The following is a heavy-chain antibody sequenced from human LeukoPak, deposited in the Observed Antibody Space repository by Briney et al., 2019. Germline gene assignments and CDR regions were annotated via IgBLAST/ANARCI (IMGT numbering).Heavy chain of an antibody. V-gene: IGHV3-53*01. CDR1: GFTVSSNY. CDR3: AKGRNGWSTKSLFDY. J-gene: IGHJ4*02. D-gene: IGHD6-19*01. Sequence: PGGSLRLSCAASGFTVSSNYMSWVRQAPGKGLEWVSVIYSGGSTYYADSVKGRFTISRDNSKNTLYLQMNSLRAEDTAVYYCAKGRNGWSTKSLFDYWGQGTLVTVSS. CDR2: IYSGGST.